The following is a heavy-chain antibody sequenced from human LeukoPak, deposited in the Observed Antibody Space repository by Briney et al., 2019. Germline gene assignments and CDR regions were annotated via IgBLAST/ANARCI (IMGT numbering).Heavy chain of an antibody. J-gene: IGHJ4*02. V-gene: IGHV3-30-3*01. Sequence: GGSLRLSCAASGFTFSSYAMHWVRQAPGKGLEWVAVISYDGSNKYYADSVKGRFTISRDNSKNTLYLQMNSLRAEDTAVYYCARDSSGWYSPGWAQFDYWGQGTLVTVSS. D-gene: IGHD6-19*01. CDR3: ARDSSGWYSPGWAQFDY. CDR2: ISYDGSNK. CDR1: GFTFSSYA.